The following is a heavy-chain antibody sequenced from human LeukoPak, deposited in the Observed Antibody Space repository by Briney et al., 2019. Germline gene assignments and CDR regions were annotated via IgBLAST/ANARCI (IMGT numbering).Heavy chain of an antibody. J-gene: IGHJ4*02. CDR2: ITTTSSYI. CDR3: ARDTCGGDCYSGRGEFDY. CDR1: GFIFCSYN. Sequence: GGSLRLSCAASGFIFCSYNMNWVRQAPGKGLEWISSITTTSSYIYYADSVKGRFTISRDNAKNSLYLQMNSLRAEDTAVYYCARDTCGGDCYSGRGEFDYWGQGTLVTVSS. V-gene: IGHV3-21*01. D-gene: IGHD2-21*01.